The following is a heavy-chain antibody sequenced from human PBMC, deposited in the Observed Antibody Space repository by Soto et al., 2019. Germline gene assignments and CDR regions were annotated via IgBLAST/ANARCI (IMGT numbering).Heavy chain of an antibody. CDR3: AREHGNYALDY. J-gene: IGHJ4*02. CDR2: MNPNSGNT. Sequence: QVQLVQSGAEVKKPGASVKVSCKASGYTFTSYDINWVRQATGQGLEWMGWMNPNSGNTVYAQKYQGRVTMTRNTSISTPYMELSSLRAEDTAVYYWAREHGNYALDYWGQGTLVTVSS. D-gene: IGHD4-17*01. V-gene: IGHV1-8*01. CDR1: GYTFTSYD.